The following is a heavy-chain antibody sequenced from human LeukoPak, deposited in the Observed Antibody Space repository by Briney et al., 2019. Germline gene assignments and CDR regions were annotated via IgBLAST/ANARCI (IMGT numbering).Heavy chain of an antibody. V-gene: IGHV4-61*01. Sequence: SETLSLTCTVSGGSVSSGSYYWSWIRQPPGKGLEWIGYIYYSGSTNYSPSLKSRVTISVDTSKNQFSLKLSSVTAADTAVYYCARLPYYDILTGYFNGEWFDPWGQGTLVTVSS. J-gene: IGHJ5*02. D-gene: IGHD3-9*01. CDR1: GGSVSSGSYY. CDR3: ARLPYYDILTGYFNGEWFDP. CDR2: IYYSGST.